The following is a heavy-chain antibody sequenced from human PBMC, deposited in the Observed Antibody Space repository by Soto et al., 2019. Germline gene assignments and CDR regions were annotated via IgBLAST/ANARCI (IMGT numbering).Heavy chain of an antibody. V-gene: IGHV3-7*03. CDR2: IKQDGSEK. CDR1: GFTFSSYW. D-gene: IGHD3-9*01. CDR3: ARERDYDILTGYYDY. J-gene: IGHJ4*02. Sequence: VGSLRLSCADSGFTFSSYWMSWVRQAPGKGLEWVANIKQDGSEKYYVDSVKGRFTISRDNAKNSLYLQMNSLRAEDTAVYYCARERDYDILTGYYDYWGQGTLVTVSS.